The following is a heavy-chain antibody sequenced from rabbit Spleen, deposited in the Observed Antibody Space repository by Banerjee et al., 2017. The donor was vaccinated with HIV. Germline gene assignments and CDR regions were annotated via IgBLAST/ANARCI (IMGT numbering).Heavy chain of an antibody. CDR2: IYGGSSGST. Sequence: QEQLDESGEGLVQPGGSLKLFCKVSVITLSSYYLNWVRQDPVNGLECIECIYGGSSGSTYYASCAKCRFTISKTSSTSVTLQMTSLTAADPATYFFARDLDCVIGWNFGCWGPRTLVPVS. CDR3: ARDLDCVIGWNFGC. V-gene: IGHV1S45*01. CDR1: VITLSSYYL. J-gene: IGHJ6*01. D-gene: IGHD1-1*01.